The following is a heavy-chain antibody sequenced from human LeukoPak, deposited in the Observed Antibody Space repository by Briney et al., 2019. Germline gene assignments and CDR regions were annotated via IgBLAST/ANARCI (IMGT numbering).Heavy chain of an antibody. V-gene: IGHV3-21*03. D-gene: IGHD5-12*01. Sequence: GGSLRLSCAASGFTFSSHSMNWVRQAPGKGLEWVSSISSSSSYIYYADSVKGRFTISRDNAKNSLSLQMNSLRAEDTAVYYCARGQYSGNDLGNWFDPWGQGTLATVSS. CDR3: ARGQYSGNDLGNWFDP. J-gene: IGHJ5*02. CDR2: ISSSSSYI. CDR1: GFTFSSHS.